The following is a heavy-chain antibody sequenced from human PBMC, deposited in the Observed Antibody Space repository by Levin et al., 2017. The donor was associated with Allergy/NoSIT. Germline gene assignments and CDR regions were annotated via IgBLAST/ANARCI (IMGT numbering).Heavy chain of an antibody. CDR3: ARDYGSGAGNYFYYYMDV. D-gene: IGHD6-19*01. Sequence: HAGGSLRLSCAASGFTFSDYAMHWVRQAPGKGLEWVAFIPYDGANKYYADSVKGRFTISRDNSKNTLFLQVNSLRAEDTAVYYCARDYGSGAGNYFYYYMDVWGKGTTVTVSS. CDR2: IPYDGANK. CDR1: GFTFSDYA. V-gene: IGHV3-30-3*01. J-gene: IGHJ6*03.